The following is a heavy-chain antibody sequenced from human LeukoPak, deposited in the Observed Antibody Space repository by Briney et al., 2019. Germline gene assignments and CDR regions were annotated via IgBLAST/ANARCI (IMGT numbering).Heavy chain of an antibody. D-gene: IGHD3-3*01. CDR3: ANLGRTYYDFWSGYHFDY. Sequence: GRSLRLSCAASGFDIIGYALYWVRQPPGKGLEFVASISHDETARYTNSVKGRFTISRDTSKNTLYLQMNRLRVEDTAVYYCANLGRTYYDFWSGYHFDYWGQGTLVTVSS. J-gene: IGHJ4*02. CDR1: GFDIIGYA. CDR2: ISHDETAR. V-gene: IGHV3-30*04.